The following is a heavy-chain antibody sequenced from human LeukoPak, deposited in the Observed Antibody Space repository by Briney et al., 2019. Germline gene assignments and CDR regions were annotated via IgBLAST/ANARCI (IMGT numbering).Heavy chain of an antibody. Sequence: SETLSLTCAVYGGSFSGYYWSWIRQPPGKGLEWIGEINHSGGTNYNPSLKSRVTISVDTSKNQFSLNLSSVTAADTAVYYCARDRRGYATAFDIWGQGTMVTVFS. CDR1: GGSFSGYY. CDR3: ARDRRGYATAFDI. J-gene: IGHJ3*02. V-gene: IGHV4-34*01. CDR2: INHSGGT. D-gene: IGHD5-12*01.